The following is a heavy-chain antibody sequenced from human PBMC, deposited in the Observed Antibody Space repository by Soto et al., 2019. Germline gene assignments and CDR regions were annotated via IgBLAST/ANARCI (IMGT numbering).Heavy chain of an antibody. D-gene: IGHD2-15*01. V-gene: IGHV4-39*01. CDR3: ARLVFHCLRGSCDDYNFYGLDV. J-gene: IGHJ6*02. CDR2: IYYAGST. Sequence: SETLSLTCTVSGGSISSTDHYWGRIRQPPGKGLEWLGSIYYAGSTFHNPSLKRRATISVDTSRNQFSLRLSSVTASDTAVYYCARLVFHCLRGSCDDYNFYGLDVWGQGTTGTVS. CDR1: GGSISSTDHY.